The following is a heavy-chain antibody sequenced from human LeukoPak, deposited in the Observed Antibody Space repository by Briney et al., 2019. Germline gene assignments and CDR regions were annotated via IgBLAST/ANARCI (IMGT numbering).Heavy chain of an antibody. J-gene: IGHJ4*02. CDR1: GFTFTSSA. V-gene: IGHV1-58*02. CDR2: IVVGSGNT. Sequence: SVKVSCKASGFTFTSSAMQWVRQARGQRLEWIGWIVVGSGNTNYAQKFQERVTITRDMSTSTAYMELTSLRSEDTAVYYCAADLNYYDSSGSGDYWGQGTLVTVSS. CDR3: AADLNYYDSSGSGDY. D-gene: IGHD3-22*01.